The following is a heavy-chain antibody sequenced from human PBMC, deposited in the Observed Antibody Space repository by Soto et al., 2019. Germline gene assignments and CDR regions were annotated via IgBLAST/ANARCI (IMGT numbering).Heavy chain of an antibody. CDR2: ISTTSTYI. Sequence: GGSLRLSCAGSGFIFSGYSMNWVRQAPGKGLEWVSSISTTSTYIYYADSVKGRFTVSRDNAKNSLYLQMTGLRPEDTAMYYCARDGIVGTTDFFDYWGQGTLVTAS. V-gene: IGHV3-21*01. CDR1: GFIFSGYS. D-gene: IGHD1-26*01. J-gene: IGHJ4*02. CDR3: ARDGIVGTTDFFDY.